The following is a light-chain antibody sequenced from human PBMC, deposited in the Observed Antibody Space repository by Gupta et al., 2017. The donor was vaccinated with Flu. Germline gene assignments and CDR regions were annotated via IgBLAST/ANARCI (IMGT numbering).Light chain of an antibody. J-gene: IGLJ2*01. Sequence: QSALTQPPTASGSLGQSVTISCTGSSSDVGGYNFVSWYQQHSGKAPKLMIYDLNRRPSGVPVRFSGSRSGNTASLTVSGLLAEDEADYYCSSYAGTNNLVFGGGTRLTVL. V-gene: IGLV2-8*01. CDR1: SSDVGGYNF. CDR3: SSYAGTNNLV. CDR2: DLN.